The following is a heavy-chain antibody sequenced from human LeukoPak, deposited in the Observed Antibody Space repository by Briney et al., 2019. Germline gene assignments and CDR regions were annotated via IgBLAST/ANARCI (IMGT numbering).Heavy chain of an antibody. J-gene: IGHJ6*02. V-gene: IGHV3-33*01. CDR2: IWYDGSNK. Sequence: HPGRSLRLSCAASGFTFSSYGMHWVRQAPGKGLEWVAVIWYDGSNKYYADSVKGRFTISRDNSKNTLYLQMNSLRAEDTAVYYCARDQWIRLAAAGKVYYYGMDVWGQGTTVTVSS. CDR3: ARDQWIRLAAAGKVYYYGMDV. D-gene: IGHD6-13*01. CDR1: GFTFSSYG.